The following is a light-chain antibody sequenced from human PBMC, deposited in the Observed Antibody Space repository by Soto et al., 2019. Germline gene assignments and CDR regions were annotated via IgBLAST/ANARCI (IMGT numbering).Light chain of an antibody. Sequence: EILLTQSPGTLSLSPGERATLSCRASQSVSPSSLAWYQQRPGQSPRLLIYGASSRATGIPDRFRASASGTDFTLTISRLEPEDFAVYFCQQYGGSPAITFGQGTRLEIK. CDR2: GAS. CDR3: QQYGGSPAIT. J-gene: IGKJ5*01. V-gene: IGKV3-20*01. CDR1: QSVSPSS.